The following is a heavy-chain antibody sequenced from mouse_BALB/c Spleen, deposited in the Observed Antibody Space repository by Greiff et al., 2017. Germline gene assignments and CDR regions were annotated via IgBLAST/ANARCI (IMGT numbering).Heavy chain of an antibody. V-gene: IGHV1S81*02. Sequence: QVQLQQSGAELVKPGASVKLSCKASGYTFTSYYMYWVKQRPGQGLEWIGEINPSNGGTNFNEKFKSKATLTADKSSSTAYMQLSSLTSEDSAVYYCARWGVRRYFDYWGQGTTLTVSS. CDR3: ARWGVRRYFDY. D-gene: IGHD2-14*01. CDR1: GYTFTSYY. J-gene: IGHJ2*01. CDR2: INPSNGGT.